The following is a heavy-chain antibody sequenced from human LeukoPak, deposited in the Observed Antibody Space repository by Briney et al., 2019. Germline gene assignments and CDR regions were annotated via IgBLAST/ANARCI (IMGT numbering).Heavy chain of an antibody. CDR1: GGSFSGYY. Sequence: PSETLSFTCAVYGGSFSGYYWSWIRQPPGKGLEWIGEINHSGSTNYNPSLKSRVTISVDTSKNQFSLKLSSVTAADTAVYYCARSPAYYYGSGTSYGHDFDYWGQGTLVTVSS. J-gene: IGHJ4*02. D-gene: IGHD3-10*01. CDR2: INHSGST. V-gene: IGHV4-34*01. CDR3: ARSPAYYYGSGTSYGHDFDY.